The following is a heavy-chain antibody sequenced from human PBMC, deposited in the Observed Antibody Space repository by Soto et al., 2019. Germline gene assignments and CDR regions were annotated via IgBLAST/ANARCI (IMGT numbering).Heavy chain of an antibody. CDR3: ANLHGISTIFGVVPQNHYGMDV. J-gene: IGHJ6*02. CDR1: GGAFSSYS. CDR2: IIPIFGTA. Sequence: GASVKVSSKASGGAFSSYSLSWVRQAPGQGLEWIGGIIPIFGTANYAQKFQGRVTITADESTSTAYMELSSLRSEDTAVYYCANLHGISTIFGVVPQNHYGMDVWGQGTTVTVSS. V-gene: IGHV1-69*13. D-gene: IGHD3-3*01.